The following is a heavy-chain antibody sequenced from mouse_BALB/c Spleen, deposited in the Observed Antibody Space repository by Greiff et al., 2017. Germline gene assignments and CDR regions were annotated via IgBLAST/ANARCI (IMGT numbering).Heavy chain of an antibody. CDR2: ISSGGST. V-gene: IGHV5-6-5*01. Sequence: EVKVEESGGGLVKPGGSLKLSCAASGFTFSSYAMSWVRQTPEKRLEWVASISSGGSTYYPDSVKGRFTISRDNARNILYLQMSSLRSEDTAMYYCARGRGGTVVFDYWGQGTTLTVSS. CDR1: GFTFSSYA. CDR3: ARGRGGTVVFDY. D-gene: IGHD1-1*01. J-gene: IGHJ2*01.